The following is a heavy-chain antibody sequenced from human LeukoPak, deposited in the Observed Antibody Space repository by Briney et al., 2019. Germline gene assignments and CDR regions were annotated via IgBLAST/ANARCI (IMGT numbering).Heavy chain of an antibody. Sequence: PSETLSLTCTVSGGSVSGYYWTWIRQPPGKALEWIGYIYDSGGTNQNPSLKSRVTISLDTSKNQFSLKLNSVTTADTAVYYCARSRDAYILGHWGQGILVTVSS. V-gene: IGHV4-59*02. CDR3: ARSRDAYILGH. CDR1: GGSVSGYY. CDR2: IYDSGGT. J-gene: IGHJ4*02. D-gene: IGHD5-24*01.